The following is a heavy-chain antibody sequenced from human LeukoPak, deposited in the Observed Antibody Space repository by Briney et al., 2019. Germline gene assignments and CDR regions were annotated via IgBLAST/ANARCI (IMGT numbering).Heavy chain of an antibody. CDR3: ARGFGGGLRRLRAYYYYGMDV. CDR1: GYTFTGYY. CDR2: INPNSGGT. J-gene: IGHJ6*02. V-gene: IGHV1-2*02. D-gene: IGHD4-17*01. Sequence: ASVEVSCKASGYTFTGYYMHWVRQAPGQGLEWMGWINPNSGGTNYAQKFQGRVTMTRGTSISTAYMELSRLRSDDTAVYYCARGFGGGLRRLRAYYYYGMDVWGQGTTVTVS.